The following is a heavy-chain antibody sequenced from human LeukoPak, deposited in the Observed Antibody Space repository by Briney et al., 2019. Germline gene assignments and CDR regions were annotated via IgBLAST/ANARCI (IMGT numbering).Heavy chain of an antibody. CDR2: IYASGNT. Sequence: SETLSLTCTVSGGSISTYYWSLIRHPAGKGQEWIGRIYASGNTNYNPSLKSRVTMSLDTSKNQFSLRLTSVTAADTAVYYCAREYSSSSGKNAFDVWGQGTMVTVSS. D-gene: IGHD6-6*01. CDR3: AREYSSSSGKNAFDV. V-gene: IGHV4-4*07. J-gene: IGHJ3*01. CDR1: GGSISTYY.